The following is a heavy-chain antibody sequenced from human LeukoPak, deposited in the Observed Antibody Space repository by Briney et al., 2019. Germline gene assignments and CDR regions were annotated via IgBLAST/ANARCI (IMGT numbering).Heavy chain of an antibody. D-gene: IGHD3-10*01. V-gene: IGHV4-39*01. CDR2: IYYSGST. Sequence: SETLSLTCTVSGDSISSDNYYWGWIRQPPGKGLEWIGSIYYSGSTYYNPSLKSRVTTSVDTSKNQFSLKLNSVTAADTAVYYCASFLMVRGVIALDYWGQGTLVTVSS. CDR1: GDSISSDNYY. J-gene: IGHJ4*02. CDR3: ASFLMVRGVIALDY.